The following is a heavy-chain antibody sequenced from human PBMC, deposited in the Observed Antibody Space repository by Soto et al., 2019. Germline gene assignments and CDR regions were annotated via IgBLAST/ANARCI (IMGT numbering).Heavy chain of an antibody. CDR1: GDSISSNNW. V-gene: IGHV4-4*02. Sequence: QVQLQESGPGLVQPSGTLSLTCTVSGDSISSNNWWTWVRQIPGRGLEWIGEIYHGGRSNYHPSLESRVTLSLDSSKNQFSLDLTSVTAADTAVYYCARDGLYGKRWGFDYWGQGALVTVSS. J-gene: IGHJ4*02. D-gene: IGHD3-10*01. CDR3: ARDGLYGKRWGFDY. CDR2: IYHGGRS.